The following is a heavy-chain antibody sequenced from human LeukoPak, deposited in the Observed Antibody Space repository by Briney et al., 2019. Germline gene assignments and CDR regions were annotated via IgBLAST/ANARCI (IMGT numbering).Heavy chain of an antibody. J-gene: IGHJ5*02. Sequence: PGGSLRLSCAASGFAFSTYPMHWVRQAPGKGLEWVAVIWYDGSTEHYADSVRGRFTISRDNSKNTLYLQMTSLRADDTAVYYCAKDVSGPYGSLFDPWGQGTLVIVSS. D-gene: IGHD6-19*01. V-gene: IGHV3-33*06. CDR3: AKDVSGPYGSLFDP. CDR1: GFAFSTYP. CDR2: IWYDGSTE.